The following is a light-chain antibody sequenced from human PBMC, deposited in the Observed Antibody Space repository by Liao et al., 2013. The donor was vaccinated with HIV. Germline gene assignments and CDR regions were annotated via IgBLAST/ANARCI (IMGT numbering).Light chain of an antibody. CDR1: KLGEKY. J-gene: IGLJ1*01. CDR3: QVWDSSSDPSYV. V-gene: IGLV3-21*04. Sequence: SYDLTQPPSVSVSPGQTASITCSGDKLGEKYASWYQQKPGQAPVLVMYYGSDRPSGIPERFSGSNSENPATLTISTVEAGDEADYYCQVWDSSSDPSYVFGPGTKVTVL. CDR2: YGS.